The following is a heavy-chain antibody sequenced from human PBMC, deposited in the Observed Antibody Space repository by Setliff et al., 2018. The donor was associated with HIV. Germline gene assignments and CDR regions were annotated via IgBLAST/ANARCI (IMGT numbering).Heavy chain of an antibody. Sequence: GSLRLSCAASGFTFSGYAMHWVRQAPGKGLEWIGEIYHSGSTNYNPSLKSRVTISVDTSKNQFFLKLSSVTAADTAVYYCARGRDCDTNNCVFRSYYHYGFDVWGQGTTVTVSS. J-gene: IGHJ6*02. D-gene: IGHD1-1*01. CDR1: GFTFSGYA. CDR3: ARGRDCDTNNCVFRSYYHYGFDV. CDR2: IYHSGST. V-gene: IGHV4-34*01.